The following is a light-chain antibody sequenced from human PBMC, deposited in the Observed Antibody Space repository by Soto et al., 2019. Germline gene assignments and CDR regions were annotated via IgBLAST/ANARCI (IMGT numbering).Light chain of an antibody. CDR2: DVS. Sequence: QSALTQPASVSGSPGQSITISCTGTSSDVGGYNYVSWYQQHPGKAPKLMIYDVSNRPSGVSNRFSGSKSGKTASLTISGLQAEDEADYYCSSYTSSSTLLYVFGTGTKLT. V-gene: IGLV2-14*01. CDR1: SSDVGGYNY. J-gene: IGLJ1*01. CDR3: SSYTSSSTLLYV.